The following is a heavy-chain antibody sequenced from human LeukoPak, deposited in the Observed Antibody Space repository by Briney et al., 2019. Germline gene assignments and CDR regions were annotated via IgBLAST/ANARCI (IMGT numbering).Heavy chain of an antibody. CDR2: INSDGSST. CDR3: AAGYSTNLGY. V-gene: IGHV3-74*01. Sequence: GGSLRLSCAASGFAFSNYWMHWVRQVPGKGLVWVSRINSDGSSTRYADSVKGRFTISRDNAKDTLFVQMNSLRAEDTAVYYCAAGYSTNLGYWGQGTLVTVSS. CDR1: GFAFSNYW. J-gene: IGHJ4*02. D-gene: IGHD2-8*01.